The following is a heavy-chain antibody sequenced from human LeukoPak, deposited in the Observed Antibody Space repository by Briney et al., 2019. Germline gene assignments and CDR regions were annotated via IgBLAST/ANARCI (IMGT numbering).Heavy chain of an antibody. CDR2: ISGSSSYI. CDR1: GFTFTTAW. V-gene: IGHV3-21*01. CDR3: ARDRSNVAAAGGWFDP. J-gene: IGHJ5*02. Sequence: NPGGSLRLSCTASGFTFTTAWMSWVRQAPGKGLEWVSSISGSSSYIYYADSVKGRFTISRDNAKNSLYLQMNSLRAEDTAVYYCARDRSNVAAAGGWFDPWGQGTLVTVSS. D-gene: IGHD6-13*01.